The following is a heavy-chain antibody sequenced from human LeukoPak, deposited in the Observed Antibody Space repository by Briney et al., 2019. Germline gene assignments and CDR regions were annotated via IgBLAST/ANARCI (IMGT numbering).Heavy chain of an antibody. D-gene: IGHD3-10*01. CDR3: ARGGVDYYGSGTYYLMYYFDY. J-gene: IGHJ4*02. Sequence: GGSLRLSCAASGFTFSSYVMNWVRQAPGKGLEWVSIISGSGDRTYYADSVKGRFTMSRDNSKNTLYLQMNSLRAEDTAVYFCARGGVDYYGSGTYYLMYYFDYWGQGALVTVSS. CDR1: GFTFSSYV. V-gene: IGHV3-23*01. CDR2: ISGSGDRT.